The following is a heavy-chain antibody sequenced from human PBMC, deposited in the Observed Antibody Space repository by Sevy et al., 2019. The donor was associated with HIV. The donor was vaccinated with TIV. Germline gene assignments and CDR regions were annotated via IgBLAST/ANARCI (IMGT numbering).Heavy chain of an antibody. CDR3: AREDSSGLNWFDP. D-gene: IGHD3-22*01. CDR1: GGTFSIYA. Sequence: ASVKVSCRASGGTFSIYAITWVRQSPGQGLDWMGGIIPMFGTTNYAQKFQDRVTITADESTNTAYMEVSSLRSEDTAVYYCAREDSSGLNWFDPWGQGTLVTVSS. V-gene: IGHV1-69*13. J-gene: IGHJ5*02. CDR2: IIPMFGTT.